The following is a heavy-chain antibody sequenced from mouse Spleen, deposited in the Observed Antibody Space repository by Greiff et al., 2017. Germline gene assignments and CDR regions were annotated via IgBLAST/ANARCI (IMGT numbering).Heavy chain of an antibody. V-gene: IGHV1-69*01. Sequence: EQPGAELVMPGASVKLSCKASGYTFISYWMHWVKQRPGKGLEWIGEIDPSDSYTNYNQKFKGKATLTVDKSSSTAYMQLSSLPSEDSAVYYYARYRWFAYYGQGTLVTVSA. J-gene: IGHJ3*01. CDR2: IDPSDSYT. CDR3: ARYRWFAY. CDR1: GYTFISYW. D-gene: IGHD2-12*01.